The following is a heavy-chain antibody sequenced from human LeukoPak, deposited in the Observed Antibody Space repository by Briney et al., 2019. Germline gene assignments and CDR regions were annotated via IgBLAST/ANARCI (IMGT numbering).Heavy chain of an antibody. CDR1: GYTFTGYY. D-gene: IGHD3-3*01. CDR3: ARDGSPAIAIFGMIITNWFDP. CDR2: INPNSGDT. J-gene: IGHJ5*02. Sequence: GASVKVSCKASGYTFTGYYIHWVRQAPEQGLEWMGWINPNSGDTMYAQTFQGRVTMTGDTSINNGYMELSRLKSDDTAVYYCARDGSPAIAIFGMIITNWFDPWGQGTLVTVSS. V-gene: IGHV1-2*02.